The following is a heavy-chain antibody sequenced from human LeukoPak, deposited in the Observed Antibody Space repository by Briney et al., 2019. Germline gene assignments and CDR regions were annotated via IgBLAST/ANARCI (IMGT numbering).Heavy chain of an antibody. CDR3: ARAPITSPFYFDY. V-gene: IGHV3-20*04. CDR1: GFVFDEHG. CDR2: INWSGKST. D-gene: IGHD2-2*01. Sequence: SGGSLRLSCTASGFVFDEHGMTWVRHVPGKGLEWVSGINWSGKSTSYGDPVRGRFTISRDNAKNSLSLQMDSLRAEDTALYYCARAPITSPFYFDYWGQGTLVTVSS. J-gene: IGHJ4*02.